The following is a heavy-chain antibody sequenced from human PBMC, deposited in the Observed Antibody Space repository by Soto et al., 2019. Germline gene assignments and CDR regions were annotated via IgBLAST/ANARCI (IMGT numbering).Heavy chain of an antibody. J-gene: IGHJ5*01. CDR1: GVSISTYY. CDR3: ARGYCNNSACNEIDS. D-gene: IGHD2-8*01. CDR2: IYYSGST. V-gene: IGHV4-59*01. Sequence: PSGTLSLTCTVSGVSISTYYWNWIRRPPGKGLEWIGSIYYSGSTNYSPSLKSRVSISIDTSKKQFSLKVSSVTAADTAMYYCARGYCNNSACNEIDS.